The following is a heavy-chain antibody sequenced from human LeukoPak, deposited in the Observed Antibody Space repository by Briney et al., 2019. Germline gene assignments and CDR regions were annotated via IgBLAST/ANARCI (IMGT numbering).Heavy chain of an antibody. CDR2: FDPEDGET. CDR3: ATTRRSGWKNYYYYGMDV. CDR1: GYTLTELS. V-gene: IGHV1-24*01. J-gene: IGHJ6*02. D-gene: IGHD6-19*01. Sequence: ASVKVSCKVSGYTLTELSMHWMRQAPGKGLEWMGGFDPEDGETIYAQKFQGRVTMTEDTSTDTAYMELSSLRSEDTAVYYCATTRRSGWKNYYYYGMDVWGQGTTVTVSS.